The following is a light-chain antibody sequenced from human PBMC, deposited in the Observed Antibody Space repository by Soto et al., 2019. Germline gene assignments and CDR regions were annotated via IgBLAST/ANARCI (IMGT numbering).Light chain of an antibody. CDR1: RSDVGGYNL. CDR3: CSYAGSSFV. CDR2: GVS. J-gene: IGLJ1*01. V-gene: IGLV2-23*02. Sequence: QSALTQPASVSVSPGQSITISCSVTRSDVGGYNLVSWYQHHPGKAPKLIIFGVSERPSGVSNRFSGSKSANTASLTISGVQAEDEADYHCCSYAGSSFVFGSGTKV.